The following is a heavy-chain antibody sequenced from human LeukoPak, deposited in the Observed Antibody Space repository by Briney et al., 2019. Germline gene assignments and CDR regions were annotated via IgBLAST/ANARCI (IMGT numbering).Heavy chain of an antibody. CDR2: ISSYNGNT. Sequence: ASVKVSCKTSGYTFTNYNVVWVRQAPGQGLEWMGWISSYNGNTNYAQKFQGRVTMTTDTSTTTAYLELQRLMSDDAAVYYCAREDSCSGTRCYRRWGQGTLVTVSS. CDR1: GYTFTNYN. J-gene: IGHJ4*02. D-gene: IGHD2-2*01. V-gene: IGHV1-18*01. CDR3: AREDSCSGTRCYRR.